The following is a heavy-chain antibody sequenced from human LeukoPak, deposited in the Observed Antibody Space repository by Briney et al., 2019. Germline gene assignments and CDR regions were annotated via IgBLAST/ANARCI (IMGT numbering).Heavy chain of an antibody. CDR2: ISYDGSNK. CDR1: GFTVSSNY. J-gene: IGHJ4*02. V-gene: IGHV3-30*18. CDR3: AKVTAMVTI. D-gene: IGHD5-18*01. Sequence: PGGSLRLSCAASGFTVSSNYMSWVRQAPGKGLEWVAVISYDGSNKYYADSVKGRFTISRDNSKNTLYLQMNSLRAEDTAVYYCAKVTAMVTIWGQGTLVTVSS.